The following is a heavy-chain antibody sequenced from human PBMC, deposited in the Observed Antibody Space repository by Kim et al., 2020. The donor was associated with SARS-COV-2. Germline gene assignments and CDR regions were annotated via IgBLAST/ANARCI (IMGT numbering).Heavy chain of an antibody. Sequence: GGSLRLSCAASGFTFSSYSMNWVRQAPGKGLEWVSSISSSSSYIYYADSVKGRFTISRDNAKNSLYLQMNSLRAEDTAVYYCARDGIIAVAGTYFDYWGQGTLVTVSS. CDR1: GFTFSSYS. CDR2: ISSSSSYI. D-gene: IGHD6-19*01. V-gene: IGHV3-21*01. J-gene: IGHJ4*02. CDR3: ARDGIIAVAGTYFDY.